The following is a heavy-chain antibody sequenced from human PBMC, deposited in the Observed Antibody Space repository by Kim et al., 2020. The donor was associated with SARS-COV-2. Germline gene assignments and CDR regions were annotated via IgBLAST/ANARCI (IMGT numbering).Heavy chain of an antibody. CDR3: AKRESSSWSHLDH. CDR2: ISGSGVGT. Sequence: GGSLRLSCEVSGFTFLNHDMNWVRQAPGRGLEWVSGISGSGVGTYYADSVKGRFTISKDFSKNMLYMQMNDLRVEDTAMYYCAKRESSSWSHLDHWGSGTLVTVSS. V-gene: IGHV3-23*01. J-gene: IGHJ4*01. D-gene: IGHD6-13*01. CDR1: GFTFLNHD.